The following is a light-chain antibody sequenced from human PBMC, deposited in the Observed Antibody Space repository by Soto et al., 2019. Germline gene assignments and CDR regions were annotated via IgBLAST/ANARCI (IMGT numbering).Light chain of an antibody. J-gene: IGLJ1*01. CDR1: SSDVGGYNY. V-gene: IGLV2-14*01. CDR3: SSYTSIDTWV. CDR2: DVS. Sequence: HSVLTQPASVSGSPGQSLTISCTGTSSDVGGYNYVSWYQQHPGKAPKVLISDVSNRPSGISNRFSGSKSGNTASLTISGLQAEDEADYYCSSYTSIDTWVFGNGTKVTVL.